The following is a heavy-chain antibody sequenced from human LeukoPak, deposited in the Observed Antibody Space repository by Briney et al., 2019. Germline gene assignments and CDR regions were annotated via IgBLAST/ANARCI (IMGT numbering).Heavy chain of an antibody. CDR1: GYSISSGSW. J-gene: IGHJ4*02. CDR3: ASVNVRGAPTRVDY. CDR2: IYYSGDI. D-gene: IGHD3-10*02. Sequence: SETLCLTCGVSGYSISSGSWWGWIRQPPGKGLEWIGYIYYSGDIYYNPSLKSRVTMSVDTSKNQFSLKLSSVTAVDTAVYYCASVNVRGAPTRVDYWGQGTLVTVSS. V-gene: IGHV4-28*05.